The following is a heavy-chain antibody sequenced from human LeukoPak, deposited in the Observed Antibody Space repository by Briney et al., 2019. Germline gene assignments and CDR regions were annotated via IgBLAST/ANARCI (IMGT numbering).Heavy chain of an antibody. CDR2: ISAYNGNT. D-gene: IGHD1-26*01. CDR1: GYTFTSYG. Sequence: ASVNVSCKASGYTFTSYGISWVRQAPGQGLEWMGWISAYNGNTNYAQKLQGRVTMTTDTSTSTAYMELRSLRSDDTAVYYWARVSRGSYRYYFDYWGQGTLVTVSS. CDR3: ARVSRGSYRYYFDY. J-gene: IGHJ4*02. V-gene: IGHV1-18*01.